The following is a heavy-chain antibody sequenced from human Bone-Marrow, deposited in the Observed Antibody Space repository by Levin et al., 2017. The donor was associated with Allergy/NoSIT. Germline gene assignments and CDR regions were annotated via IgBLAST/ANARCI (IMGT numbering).Heavy chain of an antibody. D-gene: IGHD5-18*01. J-gene: IGHJ3*02. CDR2: ISYDGSNK. V-gene: IGHV3-30*18. Sequence: GESLKISCAASGFSFSHFGMHWVRQAPGRGLECVSFISYDGSNKYYVDSVKGRFTISRDNSKSTVYLQLNSLRAEDTALYYCAKELDTTMVIDAFDIWGQGTMVTVSS. CDR1: GFSFSHFG. CDR3: AKELDTTMVIDAFDI.